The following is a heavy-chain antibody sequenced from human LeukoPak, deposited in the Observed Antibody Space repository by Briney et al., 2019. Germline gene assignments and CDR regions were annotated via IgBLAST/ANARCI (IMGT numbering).Heavy chain of an antibody. CDR1: GFTFSSYG. D-gene: IGHD5-24*01. V-gene: IGHV3-33*01. J-gene: IGHJ4*02. CDR3: ARDFSLQLFDY. Sequence: GRSLRLSCAASGFTFSSYGFHWVRQALGKGLEWVAVIWSDGSYKYYADSVKGRFTISRDDSKNTLYLQMNSLRAEDTAVYYCARDFSLQLFDYWGQGTLVTVFS. CDR2: IWSDGSYK.